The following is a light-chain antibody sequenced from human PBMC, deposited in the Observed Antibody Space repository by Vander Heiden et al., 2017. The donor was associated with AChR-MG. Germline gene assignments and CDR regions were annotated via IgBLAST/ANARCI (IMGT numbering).Light chain of an antibody. CDR1: QSVSSN. CDR2: GAS. J-gene: IGKJ1*01. CDR3: QQKGT. V-gene: IGKV3-15*01. Sequence: EIVMTQSPATLSVSPGERATLSCRASQSVSSNLAWYQQKPGQAPRLLIYGASTRATGIPASFSGSGSGTEFTLTISSLQSEDFAVYYCQQKGTFGQGTKVEIK.